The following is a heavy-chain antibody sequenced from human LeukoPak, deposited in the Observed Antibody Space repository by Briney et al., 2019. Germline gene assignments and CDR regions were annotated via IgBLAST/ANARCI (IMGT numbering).Heavy chain of an antibody. D-gene: IGHD3-10*01. CDR2: INPNSGGT. V-gene: IGHV1-2*04. CDR1: GYTFTGYY. CDR3: ARAPHNYYYGSGSYSAYFDY. J-gene: IGHJ4*02. Sequence: GASVKVSCKASGYTFTGYYMHWVRQAPGQGLEWMGWINPNSGGTNCAQKFRGWVTMTRDTSISTAYMELSRLRSDDTAVYYCARAPHNYYYGSGSYSAYFDYWGQGTLVTVSS.